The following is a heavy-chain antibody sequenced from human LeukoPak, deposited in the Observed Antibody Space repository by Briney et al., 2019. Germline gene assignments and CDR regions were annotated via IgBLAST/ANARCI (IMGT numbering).Heavy chain of an antibody. CDR2: ISSSSGHI. V-gene: IGHV3-21*06. CDR1: GFIFSSYA. Sequence: PGGSLRLSCAASGFIFSSYAMNWVRQAPGKGLEWVSSISSSSGHIYYADSVEGRFTISRDNTQNSLYLQMSSLRVEDTAVYYCASKPHQDSWGQGTLVTVSS. CDR3: ASKPHQDS. J-gene: IGHJ4*02.